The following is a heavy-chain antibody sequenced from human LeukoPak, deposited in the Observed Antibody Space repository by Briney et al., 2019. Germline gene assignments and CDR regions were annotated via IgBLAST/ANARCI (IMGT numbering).Heavy chain of an antibody. CDR1: GYNFTSYW. D-gene: IGHD6-19*01. J-gene: IGHJ4*02. V-gene: IGHV5-51*01. Sequence: GESLKISCQDSGYNFTSYWIGWVRQMPGKGLEWMGIIYPGDSDTRYSPSFQGQVTISADKSISTAYLQWSSLKASDTAMYYCARRSGWYVFDYWGQGTLVTVSS. CDR2: IYPGDSDT. CDR3: ARRSGWYVFDY.